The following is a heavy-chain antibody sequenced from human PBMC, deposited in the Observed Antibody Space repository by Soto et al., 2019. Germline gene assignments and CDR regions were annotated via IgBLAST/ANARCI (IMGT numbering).Heavy chain of an antibody. J-gene: IGHJ4*02. V-gene: IGHV3-23*01. CDR2: ISGSGGNT. CDR1: GFTFSSYA. Sequence: EVQLLESGGDLVQPGGSLRLSCAASGFTFSSYAMSWVRQAPGKGLEWVSAISGSGGNTYYADSVKGRFTISRDNSKNTLYLQMNSLRAEDTAVYYCAKFGSYSASGGYFDYWGQGTLVTVSS. D-gene: IGHD2-15*01. CDR3: AKFGSYSASGGYFDY.